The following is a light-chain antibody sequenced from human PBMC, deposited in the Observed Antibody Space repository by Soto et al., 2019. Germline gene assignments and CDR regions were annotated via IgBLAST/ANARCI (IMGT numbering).Light chain of an antibody. CDR1: QSVNSSY. V-gene: IGKV3-20*01. CDR2: GAS. Sequence: EIVLRHSPGTLSLSPGERATLSCRASQSVNSSYLAWYQQKPGQAPRLLIYGASSRATGIPDRFSGSGSGTDFTLTISRLEPEDFAVYYCQQYGSSPPYTFGQGTTLDIK. CDR3: QQYGSSPPYT. J-gene: IGKJ2*01.